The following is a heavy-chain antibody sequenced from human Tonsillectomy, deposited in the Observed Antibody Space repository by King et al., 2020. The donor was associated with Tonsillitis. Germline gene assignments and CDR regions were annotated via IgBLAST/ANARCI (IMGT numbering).Heavy chain of an antibody. CDR1: GYTFPIYD. CDR3: ARLVGEMATIPSPPDF. D-gene: IGHD5-24*01. J-gene: IGHJ4*02. V-gene: IGHV1-18*01. CDR2: ITAYSGNT. Sequence: VQLVESGAEVKKPGASVKVSCKASGYTFPIYDITWVRQAPGQGLEWMGRITAYSGNTNYAQKLQGRVTMTTDTSTSTAYMELRSLRFDGTAVYYCARLVGEMATIPSPPDFWGQGTLVTVSS.